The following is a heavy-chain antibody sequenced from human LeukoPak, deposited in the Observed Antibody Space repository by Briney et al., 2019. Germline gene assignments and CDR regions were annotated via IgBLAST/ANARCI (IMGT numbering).Heavy chain of an antibody. CDR1: GFTFSSYS. CDR2: ISSSSSTI. V-gene: IGHV3-48*01. D-gene: IGHD6-19*01. J-gene: IGHJ4*02. CDR3: AKRLAMTGTYHFDY. Sequence: SGGSLRLSCAASGFTFSSYSMNWVRQAPGKGLEWVSYISSSSSTIYYADSVKGRFTISRDNAKNSLYLQMNSLRAEDTAVYYCAKRLAMTGTYHFDYWGQGTLVTVSS.